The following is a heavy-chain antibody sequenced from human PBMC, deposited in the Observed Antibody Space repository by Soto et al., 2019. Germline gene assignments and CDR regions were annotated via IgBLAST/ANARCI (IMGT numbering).Heavy chain of an antibody. Sequence: ASVKVSCKASGYTFTSYGISWVRQAPGQGLEWMGWISAYNGNTNYAQKLQGRVTMTTDTSTSTAYMELRSLRSDDTAVYYCARVHYDFWSGYHNWFDPWGQGTLVTVSS. V-gene: IGHV1-18*01. D-gene: IGHD3-3*01. J-gene: IGHJ5*02. CDR2: ISAYNGNT. CDR1: GYTFTSYG. CDR3: ARVHYDFWSGYHNWFDP.